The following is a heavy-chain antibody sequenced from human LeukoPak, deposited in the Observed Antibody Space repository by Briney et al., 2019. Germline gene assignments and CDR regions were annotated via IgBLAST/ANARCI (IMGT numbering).Heavy chain of an antibody. CDR3: ARDCSSTSCYDQYYYYGMDV. J-gene: IGHJ6*02. CDR1: GGTFSSYA. CDR2: IIPILGTA. V-gene: IGHV1-69*13. Sequence: GASVKVSCKASGGTFSSYAISWVRQAPGQGLEWMGGIIPILGTANYAQKFQGRVTITADESTSTAYMELSSLRSEDTAVYYCARDCSSTSCYDQYYYYGMDVWGQGTTVTVSS. D-gene: IGHD2-2*01.